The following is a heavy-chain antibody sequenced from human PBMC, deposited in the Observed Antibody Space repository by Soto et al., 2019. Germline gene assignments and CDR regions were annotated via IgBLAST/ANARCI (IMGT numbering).Heavy chain of an antibody. CDR3: ARDVIAACGTSTNCPNWAYNAKDP. J-gene: IGHJ5*02. V-gene: IGHV3-30-3*01. CDR1: GFTFTNYA. D-gene: IGHD2-21*01. Sequence: QVQLVESGGGVVQPGGSLRLSCAASGFTFTNYALHWVRQAPGKGLEWVAVISQDGNNRFYADSVKGRFSSSRDTSKNTLYLQMNSLRAEDTALYYCARDVIAACGTSTNCPNWAYNAKDPWGQGTLVTVSS. CDR2: ISQDGNNR.